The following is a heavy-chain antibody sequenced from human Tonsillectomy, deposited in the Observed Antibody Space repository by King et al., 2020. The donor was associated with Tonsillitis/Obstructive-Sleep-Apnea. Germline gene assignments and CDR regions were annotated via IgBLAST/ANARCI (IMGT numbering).Heavy chain of an antibody. V-gene: IGHV3-20*04. J-gene: IGHJ4*02. CDR2: IAWNGGST. Sequence: VQLVESGGGMVRPGGSLRLSCAASGFTFDDFGMTWVRQAPGRGLECVSAIAWNGGSTRYVDSVKGRFTISRHSAKNSLYLEMNSLRAEDTALYYCARNLGPSIGYFDNWGQGTLVTVSS. CDR1: GFTFDDFG. CDR3: ARNLGPSIGYFDN. D-gene: IGHD1-26*01.